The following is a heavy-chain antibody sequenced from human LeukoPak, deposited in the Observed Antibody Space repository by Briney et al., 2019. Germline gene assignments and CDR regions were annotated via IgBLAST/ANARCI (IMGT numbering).Heavy chain of an antibody. Sequence: GGSLRLSCAASTFTVSSSYMTWVRQAPGKGLEWVSVLYSGGSTYYADSVKSRFTISRDNSKNTLFLQMNSLSPEDTAVYYCARHARLQGRYYFDFWGQGTLVTVSS. CDR1: TFTVSSSY. CDR3: ARHARLQGRYYFDF. CDR2: LYSGGST. J-gene: IGHJ4*02. D-gene: IGHD4-11*01. V-gene: IGHV3-66*02.